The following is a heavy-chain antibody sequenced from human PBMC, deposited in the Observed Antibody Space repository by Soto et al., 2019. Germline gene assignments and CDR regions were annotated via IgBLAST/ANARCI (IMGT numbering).Heavy chain of an antibody. V-gene: IGHV4-4*02. J-gene: IGHJ4*02. CDR2: IYQTGIT. CDR1: GGSISSSKW. D-gene: IGHD3-22*01. CDR3: SRGWDYFDSGGFNPSFDS. Sequence: SETLSLTCAVSGGSISSSKWWSWVRQTPGKGLEWIGEIYQTGITRYNPSLKSRVSISLDKSNNHFSLKLTSVTAADTAVYFCSRGWDYFDSGGFNPSFDSWGRGILVTVSS.